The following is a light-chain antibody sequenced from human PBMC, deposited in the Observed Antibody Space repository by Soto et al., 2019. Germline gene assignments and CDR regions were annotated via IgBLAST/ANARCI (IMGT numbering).Light chain of an antibody. CDR3: SSHTSSSTVV. J-gene: IGLJ2*01. CDR1: SSDIGVYKY. CDR2: EVS. V-gene: IGLV2-14*01. Sequence: QSALTQPASVSGSPGQSITISCTGTSSDIGVYKYVSWYQQHPGKAPNLMIYEVSNRPSGVSNRFSGSKSGNTASLTISGLQAEDEADYYCSSHTSSSTVVFGGGTKLTVL.